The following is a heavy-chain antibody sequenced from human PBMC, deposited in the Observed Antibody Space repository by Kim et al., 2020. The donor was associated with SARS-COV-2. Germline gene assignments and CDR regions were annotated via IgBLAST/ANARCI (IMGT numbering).Heavy chain of an antibody. CDR2: ISSNGGST. D-gene: IGHD4-17*01. Sequence: GGSLRLSCSASGFTFSSYAMHWVRQAPGKGLEYVSAISSNGGSTYYADSVKGRFTISRDNSKNTLYLQMSSLRAEDTAVYYCVKEDGQPYYYYGMHVWGQGPTVTVPS. CDR3: VKEDGQPYYYYGMHV. V-gene: IGHV3-64D*09. CDR1: GFTFSSYA. J-gene: IGHJ6*02.